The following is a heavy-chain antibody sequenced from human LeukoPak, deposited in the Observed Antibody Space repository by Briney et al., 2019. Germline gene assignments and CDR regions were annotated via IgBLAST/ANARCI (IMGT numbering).Heavy chain of an antibody. CDR1: GFIFSDFW. CDR3: TRGGYSGSYYRFS. Sequence: GGSLRLSCSASGFIFSDFWIHWVRQAPGKGPDWLSRTSKDGSHTVYADSAKGRFTASRDNTKNTVYLEVTNVRPEDTAVYYCTRGGYSGSYYRFSWGQGTPVTVAS. CDR2: TSKDGSHT. V-gene: IGHV3-74*03. J-gene: IGHJ4*02. D-gene: IGHD5-12*01.